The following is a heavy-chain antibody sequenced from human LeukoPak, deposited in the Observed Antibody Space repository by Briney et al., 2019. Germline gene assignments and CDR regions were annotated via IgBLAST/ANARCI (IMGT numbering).Heavy chain of an antibody. V-gene: IGHV3-30-3*01. J-gene: IGHJ4*02. D-gene: IGHD3-3*01. CDR3: AAPRGNDFWSGYTTLDY. Sequence: GGSLRLSCAASGFTFSSYAMHWVRQAPGKGLEWVAVISYDGSNKYYADSVKGRFTISRDNSKNTLYLQMNSLRAEDTAVYYCAAPRGNDFWSGYTTLDYWGQGTLVTVSS. CDR2: ISYDGSNK. CDR1: GFTFSSYA.